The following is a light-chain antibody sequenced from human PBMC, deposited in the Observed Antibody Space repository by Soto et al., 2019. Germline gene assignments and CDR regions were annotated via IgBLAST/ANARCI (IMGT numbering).Light chain of an antibody. J-gene: IGKJ1*01. V-gene: IGKV1-5*01. CDR1: QSISGS. Sequence: DIQMTQSPSTLSASVGDRVTITCRASQSISGSLAWYQQKPGKAPKVLIYDVSSFESGVPSRFSGSGSGTEFTLTISSLQPDDFATYYCQQYNSYGTFGKGTKVEIK. CDR2: DVS. CDR3: QQYNSYGT.